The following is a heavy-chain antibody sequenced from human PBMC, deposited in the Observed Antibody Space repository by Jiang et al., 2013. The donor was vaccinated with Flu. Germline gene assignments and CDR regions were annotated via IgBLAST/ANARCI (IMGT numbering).Heavy chain of an antibody. CDR1: GDSVSSNTAA. D-gene: IGHD1-26*01. J-gene: IGHJ4*02. Sequence: SQTLSLTCVISGDSVSSNTAAWNWIRQSPSRGLEWLGRTYYRSKWYNDYVLSVKSRISINPDTSKNQFSLQLNSVTPEDTAVYYCARDWEGGYWFDYWGQGNPGHRLL. CDR3: ARDWEGGYWFDY. CDR2: TYYRSKWYN. V-gene: IGHV6-1*01.